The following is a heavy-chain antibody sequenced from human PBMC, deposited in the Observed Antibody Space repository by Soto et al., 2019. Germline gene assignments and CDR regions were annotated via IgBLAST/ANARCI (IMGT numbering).Heavy chain of an antibody. CDR3: ARDKAGSSSWYGFYFDY. D-gene: IGHD6-13*01. J-gene: IGHJ4*02. V-gene: IGHV4-31*03. CDR1: GCSISSGGYY. CDR2: IYYSGST. Sequence: PSETLSLTCTVSGCSISSGGYYWSWIRQHPGKGLEWIGYIYYSGSTYYNPSLKSRVTISVDTSKNQFSLKLSSVTAADTAVYYCARDKAGSSSWYGFYFDYWGQGTLVTVSS.